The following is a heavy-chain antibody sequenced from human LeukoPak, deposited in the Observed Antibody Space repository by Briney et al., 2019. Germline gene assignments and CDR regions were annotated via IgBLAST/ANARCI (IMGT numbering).Heavy chain of an antibody. Sequence: GGSLRLSCAASGFSITNYILHWVRQAPGKGLEWVSSISSTSGYIYYADSVKDRFTISRDNSKNTLYLQMNSLRAEDTAVYYCANLVGYCSGGSCGSDYWGQGTLVTVSS. V-gene: IGHV3-21*04. CDR1: GFSITNYI. CDR3: ANLVGYCSGGSCGSDY. CDR2: ISSTSGYI. D-gene: IGHD2-15*01. J-gene: IGHJ4*02.